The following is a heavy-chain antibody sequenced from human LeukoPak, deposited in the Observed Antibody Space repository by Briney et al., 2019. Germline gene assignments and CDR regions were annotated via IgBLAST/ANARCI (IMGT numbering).Heavy chain of an antibody. Sequence: PSETLSLTCTVSGDFITAYYWSWIRQPAGKALEWIGRIYVTGSTTYNPSLESRVTMSLDTSKNHFSLKLRSVTAADTAVYYCARDSGTTGEVKFDPWGQGTLVTVSS. CDR2: IYVTGST. J-gene: IGHJ5*02. CDR1: GDFITAYY. V-gene: IGHV4-4*07. CDR3: ARDSGTTGEVKFDP. D-gene: IGHD1-7*01.